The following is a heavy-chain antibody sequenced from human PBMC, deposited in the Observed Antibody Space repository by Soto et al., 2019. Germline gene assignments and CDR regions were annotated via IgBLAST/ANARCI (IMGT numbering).Heavy chain of an antibody. CDR1: GVSISSYY. V-gene: IGHV4-59*01. CDR2: IYYSGST. J-gene: IGHJ6*02. D-gene: IGHD2-21*01. CDR3: ARHIPDPYYYYYYGMDV. Sequence: SETLSLTCTVSGVSISSYYWSWIRQPPGKGLEWIGYIYYSGSTNYNPSLKSRVTISVDTSKNQFSLKLSSVTAADTAVYYCARHIPDPYYYYYYGMDVWGQGTTVTVSS.